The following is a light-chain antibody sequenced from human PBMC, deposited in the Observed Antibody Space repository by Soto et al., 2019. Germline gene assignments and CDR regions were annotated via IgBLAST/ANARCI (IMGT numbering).Light chain of an antibody. Sequence: QAVVTQPPSVSGAPGQRVTISCTGSSSNIGAGYDVHWYQQLPGTAPKLLIYGNSNRPSGVPDRFSGSKSATSASLAITGHEAEDEAIYYHQPYDSSRRVVFGGGTK. V-gene: IGLV1-40*01. CDR1: SSNIGAGYD. CDR3: QPYDSSRRVV. CDR2: GNS. J-gene: IGLJ2*01.